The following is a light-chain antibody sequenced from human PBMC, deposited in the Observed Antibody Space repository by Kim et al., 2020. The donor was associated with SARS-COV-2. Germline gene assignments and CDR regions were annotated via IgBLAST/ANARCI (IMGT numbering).Light chain of an antibody. Sequence: QSALTQPVSVSGSPGQSITISCTGTSSDVGGSNYVSWYQQHPGKAPNLLIFDVINRPSGVSDRFSGSKSGNTASLTISGLRADDEADYYCNSYTTNSVYVFGTGTKVTVL. CDR2: DVI. CDR3: NSYTTNSVYV. V-gene: IGLV2-14*03. J-gene: IGLJ1*01. CDR1: SSDVGGSNY.